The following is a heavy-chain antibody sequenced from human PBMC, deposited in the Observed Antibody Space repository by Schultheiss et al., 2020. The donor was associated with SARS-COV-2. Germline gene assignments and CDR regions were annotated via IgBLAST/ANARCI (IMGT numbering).Heavy chain of an antibody. Sequence: GGSLRLSCKGSGYSFTSYWIGWVRQMPGKGLEWMGIIYPGDSDTRYSPSFQGQVTISADKSISTAYLQWSSLKASDTAMYYCARLMITFGGVIVWDYWGQGTLVTVSS. V-gene: IGHV5-51*01. CDR2: IYPGDSDT. CDR1: GYSFTSYW. J-gene: IGHJ4*02. D-gene: IGHD3-16*02. CDR3: ARLMITFGGVIVWDY.